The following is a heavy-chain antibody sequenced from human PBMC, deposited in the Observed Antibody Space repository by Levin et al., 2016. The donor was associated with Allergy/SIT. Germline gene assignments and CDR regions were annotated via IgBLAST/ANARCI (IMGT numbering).Heavy chain of an antibody. CDR1: GGSISSYY. V-gene: IGHV4-59*01. D-gene: IGHD3-16*01. CDR2: IYYSGST. Sequence: SETLSLTCTVSGGSISSYYWSWIRQPPGKGLEWIGYIYYSGSTNYNPSLKSRVTISVDTSKNQFSLKLSSVTAADTAVYYCAREGAKGGMITFGGVIPKGGYLDVWGQGTTVTV. CDR3: AREGAKGGMITFGGVIPKGGYLDV. J-gene: IGHJ6*02.